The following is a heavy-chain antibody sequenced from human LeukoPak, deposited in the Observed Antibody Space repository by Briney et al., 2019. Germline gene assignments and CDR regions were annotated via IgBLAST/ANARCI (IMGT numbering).Heavy chain of an antibody. J-gene: IGHJ3*01. V-gene: IGHV5-51*01. CDR2: IYPGDSDT. CDR3: ARPSAYGEDAFDV. Sequence: GESLKISCKGSGYSFTSYWIGWVRQMPGKVLEWMGIIYPGDSDTRYSPSFQGRVTISADKSISTAYLQWSSLKASDTAMYYCARPSAYGEDAFDVWGQGTMVTVSS. D-gene: IGHD2-21*01. CDR1: GYSFTSYW.